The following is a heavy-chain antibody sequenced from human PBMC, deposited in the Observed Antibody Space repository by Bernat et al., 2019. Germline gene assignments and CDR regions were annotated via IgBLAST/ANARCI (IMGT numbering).Heavy chain of an antibody. J-gene: IGHJ4*02. D-gene: IGHD6-13*01. CDR1: GFTFSSYA. CDR2: ISGSGGST. Sequence: EVQLLESGGGLVQPGGSLRLSCAASGFTFSSYAMSWVRQAPGQGLEWVPAISGSGGSTYYVDSVKGRFTISSDNSQNMLYLQMNSLRAEDTDVYYCAKAGKSAEAFNNWGQGTLVTVSS. V-gene: IGHV3-23*01. CDR3: AKAGKSAEAFNN.